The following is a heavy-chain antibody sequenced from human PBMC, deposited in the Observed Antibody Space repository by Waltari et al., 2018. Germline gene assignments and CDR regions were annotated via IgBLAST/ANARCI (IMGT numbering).Heavy chain of an antibody. V-gene: IGHV5-51*01. CDR2: IYPGASDT. J-gene: IGHJ5*02. Sequence: EVQLVQSGAEVKKPGESLKISCKGSGYSFTSYWIGWVRQMPGKGLEWMGIIYPGASDTGSSPSFQGQVTISADKSISTAYLQWSSLKASDTAMYYCARQGQYYDFWSGYYLNWFDPWGQGTLVTVSS. CDR3: ARQGQYYDFWSGYYLNWFDP. D-gene: IGHD3-3*01. CDR1: GYSFTSYW.